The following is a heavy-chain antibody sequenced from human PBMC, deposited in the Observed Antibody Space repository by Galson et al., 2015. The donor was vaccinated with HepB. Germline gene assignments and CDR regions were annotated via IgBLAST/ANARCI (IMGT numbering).Heavy chain of an antibody. Sequence: SLRLSCAASGFTFSSYGMHWVRQAPGKGLEWVAVIWYDGSNKYYADSVKGRFTISRDNSKNTLYLQMNSLRAEDTAVYYCARDRAVAGTSDWFDPWGQGTLVTVSS. CDR2: IWYDGSNK. CDR3: ARDRAVAGTSDWFDP. CDR1: GFTFSSYG. J-gene: IGHJ5*02. V-gene: IGHV3-33*01. D-gene: IGHD6-19*01.